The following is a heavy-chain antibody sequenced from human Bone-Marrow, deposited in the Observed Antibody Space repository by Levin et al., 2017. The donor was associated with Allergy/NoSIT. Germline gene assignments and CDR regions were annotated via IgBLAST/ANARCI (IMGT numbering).Heavy chain of an antibody. D-gene: IGHD3-16*02. J-gene: IGHJ3*02. CDR2: MYYSGSA. V-gene: IGHV4-39*01. CDR1: GDSVSSCCYY. CDR3: ARNNDYVWGSYRRVSDAFDI. Sequence: SETLSLTCTVSGDSVSSCCYYWGWIRQSPGTGLEWIGSMYYSGSARYNPSLDGRVTISGDTSRNQISLKLSSVTAADTAVYYCARNNDYVWGSYRRVSDAFDIWGQGTMVTVSS.